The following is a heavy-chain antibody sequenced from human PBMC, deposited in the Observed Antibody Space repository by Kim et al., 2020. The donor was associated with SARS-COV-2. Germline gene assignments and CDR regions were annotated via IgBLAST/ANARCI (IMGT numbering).Heavy chain of an antibody. J-gene: IGHJ6*02. Sequence: SPSFQGQVTISADKSISTAYLQWSSLKASDTAMYYCARQRGDYYYYGMDVWGQGTTVTVSS. V-gene: IGHV5-51*01. CDR3: ARQRGDYYYYGMDV. D-gene: IGHD3-16*01.